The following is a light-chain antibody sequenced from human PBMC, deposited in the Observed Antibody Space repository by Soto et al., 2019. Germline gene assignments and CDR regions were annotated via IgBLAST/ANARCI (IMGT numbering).Light chain of an antibody. V-gene: IGKV1-9*01. J-gene: IGKJ5*01. CDR3: QQYYSYPRT. Sequence: DIQLTQSPSFLSPSVGESVTITCRASQGISTYLAWYKQKPGRAPKAMSYAASTLQSGVPSRFRGSGSGTDFTLTISCLQSEDFETYYCQQYYSYPRTFGQGTRLEIK. CDR2: AAS. CDR1: QGISTY.